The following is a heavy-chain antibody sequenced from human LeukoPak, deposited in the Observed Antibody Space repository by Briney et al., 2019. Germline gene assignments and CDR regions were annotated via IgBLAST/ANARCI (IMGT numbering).Heavy chain of an antibody. CDR3: AKSTTYYYDSSDHFPYSTGD. V-gene: IGHV3-30*02. CDR1: GFAFSTYD. D-gene: IGHD3-22*01. Sequence: PGGSLRLSCAASGFAFSTYDMHWVRQAPGKGLEWVAFIRYDGSNKYYADSVKGRFTISRDNSKNTLFLQMNILRAEDTAVYYCAKSTTYYYDSSDHFPYSTGDLGQGTLVTVSS. J-gene: IGHJ4*02. CDR2: IRYDGSNK.